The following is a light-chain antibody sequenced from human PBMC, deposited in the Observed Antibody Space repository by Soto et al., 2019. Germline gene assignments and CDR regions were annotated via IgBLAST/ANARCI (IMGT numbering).Light chain of an antibody. V-gene: IGKV1-39*01. Sequence: DIQMTQSPSSLSASVGDRVTITCRASQNIRNDLHWYQQKPGKAPKLLIYAASSLQGGVPSRFSGSGSGTDFTLTISSLQPEDFATYYCQQSYRTPPYTFGQGTRLEIK. CDR3: QQSYRTPPYT. CDR1: QNIRND. J-gene: IGKJ2*01. CDR2: AAS.